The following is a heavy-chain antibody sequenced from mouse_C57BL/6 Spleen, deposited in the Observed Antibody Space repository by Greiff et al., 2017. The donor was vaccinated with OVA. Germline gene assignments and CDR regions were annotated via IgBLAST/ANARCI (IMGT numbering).Heavy chain of an antibody. CDR3: AIFTVVATSGYFDV. J-gene: IGHJ1*03. V-gene: IGHV1-9*01. CDR2: ILPGSGST. Sequence: VQGVESGAELMKPGASVKLSCKATGYTFTGYWIEWVKQRPGHGLEWIGEILPGSGSTNYNEKFKGKATFTADTSSNTAYMQLSRLTTEASAIYYCAIFTVVATSGYFDVWGTGTTVTVSS. CDR1: GYTFTGYW. D-gene: IGHD1-1*01.